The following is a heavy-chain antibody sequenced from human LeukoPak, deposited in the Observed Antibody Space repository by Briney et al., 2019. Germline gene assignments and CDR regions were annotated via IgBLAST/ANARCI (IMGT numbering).Heavy chain of an antibody. V-gene: IGHV3-64D*06. J-gene: IGHJ4*02. CDR2: ISSNGGST. Sequence: GGSLRLSCSASGFTFSSYAMHWVRQAPGKGLEYVSAISSNGGSTYYADSVKGRFTISRDNSKNTLYLQMSSLRAEDTAVYYCVKDPDCSGGSCAPGYFDYWGQGTLVTVPS. CDR3: VKDPDCSGGSCAPGYFDY. D-gene: IGHD2-15*01. CDR1: GFTFSSYA.